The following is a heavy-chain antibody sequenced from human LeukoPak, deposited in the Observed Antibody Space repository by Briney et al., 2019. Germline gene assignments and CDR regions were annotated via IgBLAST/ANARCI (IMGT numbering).Heavy chain of an antibody. J-gene: IGHJ4*02. Sequence: SETLSLTCTVSGGSISSGGYYWSCIRQHPGKGLEWIGYIYYSGSTYYNPSLKSRVTISVDTSKNQFSLELSSVTAADTSVYYCARGSSAYYDYDYWGQGTLVTVSS. V-gene: IGHV4-31*03. D-gene: IGHD3-3*01. CDR1: GGSISSGGYY. CDR3: ARGSSAYYDYDY. CDR2: IYYSGST.